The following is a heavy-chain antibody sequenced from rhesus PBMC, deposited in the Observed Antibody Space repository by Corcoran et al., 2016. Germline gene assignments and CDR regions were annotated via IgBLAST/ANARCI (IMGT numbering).Heavy chain of an antibody. CDR3: ARWRWGVWNYFDY. D-gene: IGHD2-39*01. V-gene: IGHV4-92*01. Sequence: QVQLQESGPGVVKPSETLSLTCAVSGGSISDSYRWSWIRQPPGKGLEWIGRLSGSGGSTDYNPSLKSRVTISTDTSKNQFSLKLSSVTAADTAVYYCARWRWGVWNYFDYWGQGVLVTVSS. CDR1: GGSISDSY. CDR2: LSGSGGST. J-gene: IGHJ4*01.